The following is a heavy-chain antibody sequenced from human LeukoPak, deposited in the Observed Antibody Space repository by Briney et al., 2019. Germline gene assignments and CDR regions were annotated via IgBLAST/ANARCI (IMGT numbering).Heavy chain of an antibody. CDR3: AKDRLARYYYDSSGYYVDY. Sequence: GGSLRLSCAASGFTFSSYAMSWVRQAPGKGLEWVSAISANGGSTYYADSVKGRFTISRDNSKNTLYLQMNNLRAEDTAVYYCAKDRLARYYYDSSGYYVDYWGQGTLVTVSS. CDR2: ISANGGST. CDR1: GFTFSSYA. D-gene: IGHD3-22*01. V-gene: IGHV3-23*01. J-gene: IGHJ4*02.